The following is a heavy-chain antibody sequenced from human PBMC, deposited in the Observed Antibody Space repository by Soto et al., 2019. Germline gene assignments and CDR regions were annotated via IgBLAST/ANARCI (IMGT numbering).Heavy chain of an antibody. J-gene: IGHJ4*02. CDR3: AKGGSAFYPRFFDN. V-gene: IGHV3-33*06. D-gene: IGHD3-22*01. CDR1: GFTFSSYG. Sequence: GGSLRLSCAASGFTFSSYGMHWVRQAPGKGLEWVAVIWYDGSNKYYAESVKGRFTISRGNSKNTLYLQMNSLRAEDTAVYYCAKGGSAFYPRFFDNWGLGPLVTVSS. CDR2: IWYDGSNK.